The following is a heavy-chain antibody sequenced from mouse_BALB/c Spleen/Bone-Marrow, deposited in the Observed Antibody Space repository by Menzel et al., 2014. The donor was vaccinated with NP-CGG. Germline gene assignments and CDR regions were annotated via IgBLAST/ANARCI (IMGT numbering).Heavy chain of an antibody. V-gene: IGHV7-3*02. Sequence: VQLQQPGGGLVQPGGSLRLSCATSGFTFTDYYMNWVRQPPGKALEWLGFIRNKANGYTTEYSASVKSRFTISRDNSQNILYLQMNTLRADDSATYYCARDRGRVFFDYWGQGTTLTVSS. J-gene: IGHJ2*01. CDR2: IRNKANGYTT. CDR3: ARDRGRVFFDY. CDR1: GFTFTDYY.